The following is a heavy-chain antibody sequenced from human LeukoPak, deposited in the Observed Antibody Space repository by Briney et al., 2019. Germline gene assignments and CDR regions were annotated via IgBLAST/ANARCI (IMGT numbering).Heavy chain of an antibody. CDR3: ARDPDFEANVPDY. CDR2: INPNSGGT. V-gene: IGHV1-2*02. Sequence: GASVKVSCKASVYTFTGYYMHWVRQAPGQGLEWMGWINPNSGGTNYAQKFQGRVTMTRDTSISTAYMELSRLRSDDTAVYYCARDPDFEANVPDYWGQGTLVTDSS. CDR1: VYTFTGYY. D-gene: IGHD3-3*01. J-gene: IGHJ4*02.